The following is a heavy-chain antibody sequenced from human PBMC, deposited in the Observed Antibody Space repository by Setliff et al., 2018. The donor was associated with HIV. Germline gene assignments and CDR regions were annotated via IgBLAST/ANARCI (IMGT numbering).Heavy chain of an antibody. CDR3: AKDGTIYYDSSGYYPLPFDY. CDR1: GFTFSNYN. V-gene: IGHV3-30*18. Sequence: SLRLSCAASGFTFSNYNMHWVRQAPGKGLEWVALISYDGSKKFYADSVKGRFTISRDNSKNTLYLQMDSLRAEDTAVYYCAKDGTIYYDSSGYYPLPFDYWGQGTLVTVSS. J-gene: IGHJ4*02. D-gene: IGHD3-22*01. CDR2: ISYDGSKK.